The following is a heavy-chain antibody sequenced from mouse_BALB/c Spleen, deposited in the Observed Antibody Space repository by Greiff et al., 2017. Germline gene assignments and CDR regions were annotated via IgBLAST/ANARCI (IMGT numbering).Heavy chain of an antibody. CDR1: GFSLSRYS. J-gene: IGHJ4*01. Sequence: VQRVESGPGLVPPSQSLSITCTVSGFSLSRYSVHWVRQPPGKGLEWLGMIWGGGSTDYNSAIKSRLSISKDNSKSQVFLKMNSLQTDDTAMYYCARVTTVNYYAMDDWGQGTSVTVSS. CDR2: IWGGGST. CDR3: ARVTTVNYYAMDD. D-gene: IGHD1-1*01. V-gene: IGHV2-6-4*01.